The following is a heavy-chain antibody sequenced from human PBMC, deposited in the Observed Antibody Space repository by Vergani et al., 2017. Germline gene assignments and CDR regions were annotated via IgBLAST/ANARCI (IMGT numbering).Heavy chain of an antibody. V-gene: IGHV3-9*01. D-gene: IGHD3-22*01. J-gene: IGHJ4*02. CDR2: LRWNSGSK. CDR3: AKDMKIFSEYSSAFDN. Sequence: EVQLAESGGGAAQAGRSLRLSCVGSGFIFREHGMHWVRQAPGKGLEWVSGLRWNSGSKAYADSVKGRFTISRDNAKNSLYLEMNNLRVEDTALYFCAKDMKIFSEYSSAFDNWGQGTRVTVSS. CDR1: GFIFREHG.